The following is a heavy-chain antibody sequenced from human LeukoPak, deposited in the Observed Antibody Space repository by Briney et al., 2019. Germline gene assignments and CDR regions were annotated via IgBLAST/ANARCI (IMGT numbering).Heavy chain of an antibody. CDR3: ARGAWFGECDY. Sequence: KTSETLSLTCTVSGGSISSSSYHWGWIRQPPGKGLEWIGSIYYSGTTYYNPSLKSRVTMSVDTSKNQFSLKLSSVTAADTALYYCARGAWFGECDYWGQGTLVTVSS. J-gene: IGHJ4*02. D-gene: IGHD3-10*01. CDR1: GGSISSSSYH. V-gene: IGHV4-39*07. CDR2: IYYSGTT.